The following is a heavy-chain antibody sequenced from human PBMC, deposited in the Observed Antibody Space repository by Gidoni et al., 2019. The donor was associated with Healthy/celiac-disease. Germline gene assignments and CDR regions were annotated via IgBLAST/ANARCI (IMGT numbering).Heavy chain of an antibody. CDR1: GFTFSSYS. V-gene: IGHV3-48*01. Sequence: ELQLVESGGGLVQPGGSLSLSCAASGFTFSSYSMNWVRKAPGKGLEWFSYISSSSSTIYYADSVKGRFTISRDNAKNSLYLQMNSLRAEDTAVYYCARAEVVVTAEFDYWGQGTLVTVSS. J-gene: IGHJ4*02. CDR3: ARAEVVVTAEFDY. D-gene: IGHD2-21*02. CDR2: ISSSSSTI.